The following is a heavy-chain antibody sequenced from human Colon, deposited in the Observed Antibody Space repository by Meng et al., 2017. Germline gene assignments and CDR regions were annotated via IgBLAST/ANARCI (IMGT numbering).Heavy chain of an antibody. CDR3: ARDHGTGLDH. V-gene: IGHV3-11*01. Sequence: GQVVESGGGLVKPGGSLRFACAASGFTFRDYYMTWIRQAPGKGLEWVSHISSSGKIIDYADSVKGRFTISRDNANNSLYLQMDSLTADDTAVYYCARDHGTGLDHWGQGALVTVSS. D-gene: IGHD1-14*01. CDR1: GFTFRDYY. J-gene: IGHJ4*02. CDR2: ISSSGKII.